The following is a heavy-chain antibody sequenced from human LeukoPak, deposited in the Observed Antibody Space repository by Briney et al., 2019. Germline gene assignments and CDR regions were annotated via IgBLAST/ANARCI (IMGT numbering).Heavy chain of an antibody. CDR1: GFTFNRYA. CDR3: TKDLSSYSSSSRGYGMDV. CDR2: ISGSGYGT. J-gene: IGHJ6*02. V-gene: IGHV3-23*01. Sequence: GGSLRLSCAASGFTFNRYAMSWVRQAPGKGLEWVSGISGSGYGTYYGDSVKGRFTISRDNSKNTVYLQMNSLRAEDTALYYCTKDLSSYSSSSRGYGMDVWGQGTTVTVSS. D-gene: IGHD6-6*01.